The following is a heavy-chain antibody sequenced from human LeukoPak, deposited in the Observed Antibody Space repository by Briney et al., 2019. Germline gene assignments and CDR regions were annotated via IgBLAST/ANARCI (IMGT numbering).Heavy chain of an antibody. V-gene: IGHV3-23*01. CDR1: GFMFSSYV. D-gene: IGHD3-22*01. J-gene: IGHJ5*02. CDR2: ISGSGGST. CDR3: AKDHGVVGPEFDP. Sequence: GGSLRLSCAASGFMFSSYVMSWVRQAPGKGLEWVSDISGSGGSTYYADSVKGRFTISRDNSKNTLYLQMNSLRAEDTAVYYCAKDHGVVGPEFDPWGQGTLVTVSS.